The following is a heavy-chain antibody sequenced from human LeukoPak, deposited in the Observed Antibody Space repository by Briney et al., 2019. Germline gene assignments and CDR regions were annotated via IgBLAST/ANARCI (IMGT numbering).Heavy chain of an antibody. CDR3: ARIPYGSGSYSVGFDY. J-gene: IGHJ4*02. CDR2: IIPIFGTA. V-gene: IGHV1-69*01. Sequence: SVKLSCKASGRTFSRYAISWVRQAPGQGLEWMGGIIPIFGTANYAQKFQGRVTITADESTSTAYMELSSLRSEDTAVYYCARIPYGSGSYSVGFDYWGQGTLVTVSS. CDR1: GRTFSRYA. D-gene: IGHD3-10*01.